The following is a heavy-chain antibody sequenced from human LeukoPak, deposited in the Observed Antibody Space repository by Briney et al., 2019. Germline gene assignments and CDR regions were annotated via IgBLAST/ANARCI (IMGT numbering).Heavy chain of an antibody. D-gene: IGHD3-16*02. CDR2: IIPIFGTA. V-gene: IGHV1-69*05. CDR1: GYTFTGYY. Sequence: SVKVSCKASGYTFTGYYMHWVRQAPEQGLEWMGRIIPIFGTANYAQKFQGRVTITTDESTSTAYVELSSLRSEDTAVYYCASSDAFGGVIVRSYDYWGQGTLVTVSS. CDR3: ASSDAFGGVIVRSYDY. J-gene: IGHJ4*02.